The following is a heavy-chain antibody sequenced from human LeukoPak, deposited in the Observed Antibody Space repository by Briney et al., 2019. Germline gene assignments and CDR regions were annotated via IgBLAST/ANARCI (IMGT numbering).Heavy chain of an antibody. CDR1: GFTFSSYG. CDR3: AKDGYCSSTSCFDY. Sequence: GGSLRLSCAASGFTFSSYGMHRVRQAPGKGLEWVAVISYDGSNKYYADSVKGRFTISRDNSKNTLYLQMNSLRAEDTAVYYCAKDGYCSSTSCFDYWGQGTLVTVSS. D-gene: IGHD2-2*03. CDR2: ISYDGSNK. J-gene: IGHJ4*02. V-gene: IGHV3-30*18.